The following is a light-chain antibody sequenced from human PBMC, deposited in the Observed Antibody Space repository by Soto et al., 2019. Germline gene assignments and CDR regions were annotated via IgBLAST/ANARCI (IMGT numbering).Light chain of an antibody. CDR2: WAS. Sequence: DIVMTQSPASLAVSLGERATINCKSSQSVLYSSNNKNYLAWYQQKPGQPPRLLIYWASTRESGVPDRFSGSGSGTDFTLTISSLQAEDVAVYYCQQYSNTPQSFGQGTKVEIK. V-gene: IGKV4-1*01. CDR1: QSVLYSSNNKNY. CDR3: QQYSNTPQS. J-gene: IGKJ1*01.